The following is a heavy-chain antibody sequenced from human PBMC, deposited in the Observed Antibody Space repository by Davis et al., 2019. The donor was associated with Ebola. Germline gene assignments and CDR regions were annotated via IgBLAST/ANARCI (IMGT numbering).Heavy chain of an antibody. D-gene: IGHD6-6*01. CDR1: GYTFTSYD. CDR3: ARSTYSSSSWISYFDY. Sequence: ASVKVSCKASGYTFTSYDINWVRQATGQGLEWMGWMNPNSGNTGYAQKFQGRVTMTRNTSISTAYMELSSLRSEDTAVYYCARSTYSSSSWISYFDYWGQGTLVTVSS. J-gene: IGHJ4*02. V-gene: IGHV1-8*01. CDR2: MNPNSGNT.